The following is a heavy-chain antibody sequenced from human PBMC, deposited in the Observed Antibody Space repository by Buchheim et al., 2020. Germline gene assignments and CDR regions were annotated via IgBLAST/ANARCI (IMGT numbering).Heavy chain of an antibody. Sequence: QLQLEESGPGLVKPSETLSLTCTVSGGPITSTSFHWGWVRQTPGQGLEWMGSVFHGGDTYYNPSLKSRITVSNDTSKKQFSLELRSLTAADTAVYYCVREGRPNYYSYAMDVWGQGTT. CDR3: VREGRPNYYSYAMDV. V-gene: IGHV4-39*07. CDR1: GGPITSTSFH. J-gene: IGHJ6*02. CDR2: VFHGGDT. D-gene: IGHD2-8*01.